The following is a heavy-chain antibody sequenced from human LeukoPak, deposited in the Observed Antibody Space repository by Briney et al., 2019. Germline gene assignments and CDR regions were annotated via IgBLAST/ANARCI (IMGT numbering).Heavy chain of an antibody. V-gene: IGHV3-15*01. J-gene: IGHJ4*02. CDR2: IKSKTDGGTT. CDR3: TTGTAMVPFDY. Sequence: PGGSLRLSCAASGFTFSSYWMSWVRQAPGKGLEWVGRIKSKTDGGTTDYAAPVKGRFTISRDDSKNTLYLQMNSLKTEDTAVYYCTTGTAMVPFDYWGQGTLVTVSS. D-gene: IGHD5-18*01. CDR1: GFTFSSYW.